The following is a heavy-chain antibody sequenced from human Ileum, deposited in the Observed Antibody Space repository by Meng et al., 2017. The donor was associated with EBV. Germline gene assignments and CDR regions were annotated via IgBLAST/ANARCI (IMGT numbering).Heavy chain of an antibody. CDR3: ARTGVGLAFDY. CDR1: GDSMTNNNW. CDR2: IYHSGST. Sequence: QGQLRGSGPGLVKSSGTLSITCGVSGDSMTNNNWWTWVRQPPGKGLEWIGEIYHSGSTNYNPSLQSRATISVDMSKKQFSLKLRSVTAADTAVYYCARTGVGLAFDYWGLGTLVTVSS. D-gene: IGHD2-8*01. V-gene: IGHV4-4*02. J-gene: IGHJ4*02.